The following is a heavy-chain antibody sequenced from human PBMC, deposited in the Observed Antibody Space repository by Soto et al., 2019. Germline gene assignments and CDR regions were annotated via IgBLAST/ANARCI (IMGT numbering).Heavy chain of an antibody. J-gene: IGHJ3*02. CDR2: IIPIFGTA. D-gene: IGHD3-22*01. CDR3: ARDRVEVTYYYDSSGYYYGPHDAFDI. Sequence: SVKVSCKASGGTFSSYAISWVRQAPGQGLEWMGGIIPIFGTANYAQKFQGRVTITADESTSTAYMELSSLRSEDTAVYYCARDRVEVTYYYDSSGYYYGPHDAFDIWGQGTMVTVSS. CDR1: GGTFSSYA. V-gene: IGHV1-69*13.